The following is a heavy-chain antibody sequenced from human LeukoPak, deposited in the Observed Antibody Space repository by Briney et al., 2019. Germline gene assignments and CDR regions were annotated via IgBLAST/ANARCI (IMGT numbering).Heavy chain of an antibody. CDR2: IYYSGST. D-gene: IGHD3-10*01. CDR3: ARALLWFGEFGNWFDP. J-gene: IGHJ5*02. CDR1: GGSISSYY. Sequence: SETLSLTCTVSGGSISSYYWSWIRQPPGKGLEWIGYIYYSGSTNYNPSLKSRVTIPVDTSKNQFSLKLSSVTAADTAVYYCARALLWFGEFGNWFDPWGQGTLVTVSS. V-gene: IGHV4-59*01.